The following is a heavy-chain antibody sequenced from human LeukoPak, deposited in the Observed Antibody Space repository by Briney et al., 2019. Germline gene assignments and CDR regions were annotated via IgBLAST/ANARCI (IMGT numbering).Heavy chain of an antibody. D-gene: IGHD3-10*01. CDR3: ARDLVDYYGSGSYYNPDRYFDL. Sequence: SETLSLTCTVSGGSISSGDYYWSWIRQPPGKGLEWIGYIYYSGSTYYNPSLKSRVTISVDTSKNQFSLKLSSVTAADTAVYYCARDLVDYYGSGSYYNPDRYFDLWGRGTLVTVSS. CDR1: GGSISSGDYY. J-gene: IGHJ2*01. CDR2: IYYSGST. V-gene: IGHV4-30-4*01.